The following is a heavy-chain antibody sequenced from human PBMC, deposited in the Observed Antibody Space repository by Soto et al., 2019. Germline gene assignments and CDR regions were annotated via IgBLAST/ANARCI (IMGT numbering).Heavy chain of an antibody. Sequence: EVQLVESGGGLVKPGGSLRLSCSASRFTFTAYTMTWVRQAPGKGLEWVSSISSSSTYIYYADSVKGRFTISRDNAKNSVYLQMNSLRAEDTAVYYCAREVEEPSSASVQLERDYYHYYMEVWGKGTTVTVSS. D-gene: IGHD1-1*01. J-gene: IGHJ6*03. CDR2: ISSSSTYI. V-gene: IGHV3-21*01. CDR3: AREVEEPSSASVQLERDYYHYYMEV. CDR1: RFTFTAYT.